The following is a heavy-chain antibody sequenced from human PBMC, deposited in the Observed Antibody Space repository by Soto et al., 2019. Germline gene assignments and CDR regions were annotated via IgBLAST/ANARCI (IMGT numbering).Heavy chain of an antibody. CDR3: ARKLYDSRGHDNSFDP. D-gene: IGHD3-22*01. V-gene: IGHV1-18*01. CDR2: ISAYNGNT. Sequence: ASVKVSCKASGYTFTSYGVSWVRQAPGQGLERMGWISAYNGNTNYAQKLQGRVTMTTDTSTSRAYMELRSLRSDDTAVYYCARKLYDSRGHDNSFDPWGQGTLVT. J-gene: IGHJ5*02. CDR1: GYTFTSYG.